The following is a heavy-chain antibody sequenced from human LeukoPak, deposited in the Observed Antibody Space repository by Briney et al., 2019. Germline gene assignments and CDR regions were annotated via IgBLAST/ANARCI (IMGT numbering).Heavy chain of an antibody. D-gene: IGHD3-10*01. J-gene: IGHJ4*02. CDR1: GGSISSYY. V-gene: IGHV4-59*08. CDR3: ARSNSGTYYSN. CDR2: IYYSGST. Sequence: PSETLSLTCTVSGGSISSYYWTWIRQPPGKGLEWIGYIYYSGSTNYNPSLKSRVTISVDTSKNQFSLKLSSVTAADTAVYYCARSNSGTYYSNWGQGTLVTVSS.